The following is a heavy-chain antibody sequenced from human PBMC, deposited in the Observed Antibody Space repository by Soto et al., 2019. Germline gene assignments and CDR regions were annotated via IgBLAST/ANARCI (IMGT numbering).Heavy chain of an antibody. CDR3: ARDPYVVVVADTTGQLDY. D-gene: IGHD2-15*01. J-gene: IGHJ4*02. CDR2: INPSGGST. CDR1: GYTFTSYY. V-gene: IGHV1-46*01. Sequence: QVQLVQSGAEVKKPGASVKVSCKASGYTFTSYYMHWVRQAPGQGLEWMGIINPSGGSTSYAQKFQGRVTMTRDTATSTVYMELSSLRSEDTAVYYCARDPYVVVVADTTGQLDYCGQGTLVTVSS.